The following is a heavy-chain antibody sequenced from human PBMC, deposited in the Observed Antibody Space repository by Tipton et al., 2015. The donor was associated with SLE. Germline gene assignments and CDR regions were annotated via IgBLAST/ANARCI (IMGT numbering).Heavy chain of an antibody. CDR3: AAQYYDFWSGQLGGYFDY. V-gene: IGHV3-23*03. CDR1: GFTFSSYA. D-gene: IGHD3-3*01. J-gene: IGHJ4*02. CDR2: IYSGGSST. Sequence: GSLRLSCAASGFTFSSYAMSWVRQAPGKGLEWVSVIYSGGSSTYYADSVRGRFTISRDNSKNTLYLQMNSLRAEDTAVYYCAAQYYDFWSGQLGGYFDYWGQGTLVTVSS.